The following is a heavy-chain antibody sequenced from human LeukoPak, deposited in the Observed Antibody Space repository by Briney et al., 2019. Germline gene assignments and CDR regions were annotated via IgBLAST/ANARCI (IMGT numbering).Heavy chain of an antibody. J-gene: IGHJ6*02. D-gene: IGHD1-1*01. CDR1: VFTFSSYW. CDR2: ISSSGSTI. Sequence: GGSLRLSCAASVFTFSSYWMSWVRQAPGKGLEWVSYISSSGSTIYYADSVKGRFTISRDNAKNSLYLQMNSLRAEDTAVYYCARGASNWNFDYYGMDVWGQGTTVTVSS. V-gene: IGHV3-48*04. CDR3: ARGASNWNFDYYGMDV.